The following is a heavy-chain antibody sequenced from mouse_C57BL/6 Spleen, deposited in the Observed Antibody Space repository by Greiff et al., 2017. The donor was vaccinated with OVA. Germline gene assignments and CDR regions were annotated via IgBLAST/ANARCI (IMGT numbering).Heavy chain of an antibody. CDR2: IDPETGGT. D-gene: IGHD2-5*01. J-gene: IGHJ3*01. CDR1: GYTFTDYE. CDR3: TRYDYSNYEGFAY. Sequence: QVQLKESGAELVRPGASVTLSCKASGYTFTDYEMHWVKQTPVHGLEWIGAIDPETGGTAYNQKFKGKAILTADKSSSTAYMELRSLTSEDSAVYYCTRYDYSNYEGFAYWGQGTLVTVSA. V-gene: IGHV1-15*01.